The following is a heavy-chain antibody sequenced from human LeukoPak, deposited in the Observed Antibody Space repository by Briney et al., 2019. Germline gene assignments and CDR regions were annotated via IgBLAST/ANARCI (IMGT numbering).Heavy chain of an antibody. V-gene: IGHV4-34*01. D-gene: IGHD5-18*01. CDR1: GGSFSGYY. Sequence: SETLPLTCAVYGGSFSGYYWSWIRQPPGKGLEWIGEINHSGSTNYNPSLKSRVTISVDTSKNQFSLKLSSVTAADTAVYYCASGRGYSYVLPDYWGQGTLVTVSS. CDR3: ASGRGYSYVLPDY. J-gene: IGHJ4*02. CDR2: INHSGST.